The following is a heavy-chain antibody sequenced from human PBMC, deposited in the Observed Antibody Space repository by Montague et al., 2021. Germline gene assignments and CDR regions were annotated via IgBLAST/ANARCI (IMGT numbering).Heavy chain of an antibody. J-gene: IGHJ5*02. V-gene: IGHV6-1*01. CDR2: TYYRSKWYN. D-gene: IGHD5-24*01. Sequence: CAISGDSVSIKEPTRNWVKQSPSLGPDRLGMTYYRSKWYNEYAISVKSRITVNPDTSKNQFSLLLNSVTPEDTAVYYCARGWQKRFDPWGQGTLVTVSS. CDR1: GDSVSIKEPT. CDR3: ARGWQKRFDP.